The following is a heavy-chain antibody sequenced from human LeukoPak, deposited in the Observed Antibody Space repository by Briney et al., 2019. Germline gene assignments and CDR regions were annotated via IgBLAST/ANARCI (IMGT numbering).Heavy chain of an antibody. V-gene: IGHV1-18*01. CDR3: ARDAPQHLKRFDY. CDR2: INPYNGKT. CDR1: GYTLDRFG. J-gene: IGHJ4*02. Sequence: ASVKVSCKASGYTLDRFGISWVRQAPGQGLEWLGWINPYNGKTIFGEKFQGRVTMTTDTSTSTVYMELTSLRSDDTAVYFCARDAPQHLKRFDYWGQGTLVTVSS.